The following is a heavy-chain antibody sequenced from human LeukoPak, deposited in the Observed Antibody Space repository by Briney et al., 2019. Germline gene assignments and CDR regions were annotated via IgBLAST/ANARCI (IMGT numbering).Heavy chain of an antibody. CDR2: IYYSGST. CDR3: AITYYDFWSGYFGAFDI. D-gene: IGHD3-3*01. CDR1: GGSISSSSYY. V-gene: IGHV4-39*01. J-gene: IGHJ3*02. Sequence: SETLSLTCTVSGGSISSSSYYWGWIRQPPGKRLEWIGSIYYSGSTYYNPSLKSRVTISVDTSKNQFSLKLSSVTAADTAVYYCAITYYDFWSGYFGAFDIWGQGTMVTVSS.